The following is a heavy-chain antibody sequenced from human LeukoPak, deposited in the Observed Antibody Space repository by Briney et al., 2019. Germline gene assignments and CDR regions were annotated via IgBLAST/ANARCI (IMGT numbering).Heavy chain of an antibody. D-gene: IGHD2-2*01. V-gene: IGHV3-23*01. CDR2: IIGNGASS. J-gene: IGHJ4*02. Sequence: GGSLRLSCVASGFTFSVAGMHWIRQAPGKGPEWVSAIIGNGASSYYADSVKGRFTISRDNSKSTLYLQMNSLRVDDTGIYCAKRVCSRSTCYPLDSWGQGTRVTVSP. CDR3: AKRVCSRSTCYPLDS. CDR1: GFTFSVAG.